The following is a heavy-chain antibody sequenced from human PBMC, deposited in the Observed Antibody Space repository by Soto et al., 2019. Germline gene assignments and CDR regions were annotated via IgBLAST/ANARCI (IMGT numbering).Heavy chain of an antibody. J-gene: IGHJ4*02. V-gene: IGHV3-74*01. D-gene: IGHD3-16*01. Sequence: EVQLVESGGDLVQPGGSLRLSCAVSGLTFSSYWMHWVRQAPGKGLEWVSRIYSDGSRTNYADSVKGRFTISRDNAKNTLDVQSSSLKEDDTGVYYGVRRLDGDHWGQGTLV. CDR3: VRRLDGDH. CDR2: IYSDGSRT. CDR1: GLTFSSYW.